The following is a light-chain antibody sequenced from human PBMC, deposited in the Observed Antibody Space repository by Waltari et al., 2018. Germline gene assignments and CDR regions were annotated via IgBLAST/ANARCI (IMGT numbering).Light chain of an antibody. V-gene: IGLV2-14*01. CDR1: SSDVGGYNY. J-gene: IGLJ2*01. CDR2: DVS. Sequence: QSALTQPASVSGSPGQLITISCTGTSSDVGGYNYVSWYQQHPGKAPKLMIYDVSNRPSVVSNRFSGSKSGNTASLTISGLQAEDEADYYCSSYTSSSTRPVVFGGGTKLTVL. CDR3: SSYTSSSTRPVV.